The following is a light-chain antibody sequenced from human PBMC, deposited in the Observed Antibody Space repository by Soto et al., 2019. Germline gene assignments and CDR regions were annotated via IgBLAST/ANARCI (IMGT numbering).Light chain of an antibody. CDR3: QQRGRAPPLFA. CDR2: DAS. Sequence: PGERATLSCRASQSVSSYLAWYQQKPGQAPRLLIYDASNRATGSPAKVSGSGSGTDFTLTISSLGPEDFAVYYCQQRGRAPPLFAFDPATKVDIK. CDR1: QSVSSY. V-gene: IGKV3-11*01. J-gene: IGKJ3*01.